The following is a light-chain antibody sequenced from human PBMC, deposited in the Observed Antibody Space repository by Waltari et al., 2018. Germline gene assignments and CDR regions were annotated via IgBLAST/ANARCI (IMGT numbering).Light chain of an antibody. J-gene: IGLJ2*01. CDR2: KDS. CDR3: QSADSSGTYEV. Sequence: SYDLTQPPSVSVSPGQTARITCSGDALPKQYASWYQQKPGQAPVLVIYKDSERPAGIPERFSGSSSGTTVTLTISGVQAEDEADYYCQSADSSGTYEVFGGGTKLTVL. V-gene: IGLV3-25*03. CDR1: ALPKQY.